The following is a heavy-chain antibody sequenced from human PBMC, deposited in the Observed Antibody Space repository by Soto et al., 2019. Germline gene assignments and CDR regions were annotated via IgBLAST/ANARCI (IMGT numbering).Heavy chain of an antibody. J-gene: IGHJ1*01. CDR2: INAGNGNT. CDR1: GYTFTSYA. D-gene: IGHD3-16*01. V-gene: IGHV1-3*01. CDR3: ARFPQLGHHFQH. Sequence: ASVKVSCKASGYTFTSYAMHWVRQAPGQRLEWMGWINAGNGNTKYSQKFQGRVTITRDTSASTAYMELSSLRSEDTAVYYCARFPQLGHHFQHWGQGTLVTVSS.